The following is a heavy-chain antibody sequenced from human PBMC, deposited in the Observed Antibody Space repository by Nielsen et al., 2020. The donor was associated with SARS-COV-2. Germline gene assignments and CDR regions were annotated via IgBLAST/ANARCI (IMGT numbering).Heavy chain of an antibody. CDR2: ISYDGSNK. CDR3: AREEYYYDSSAYYYVYYGMDV. V-gene: IGHV3-30*04. CDR1: GFTFSRYA. J-gene: IGHJ6*02. D-gene: IGHD3-22*01. Sequence: GESLKISCAASGFTFSRYAMHWVRQAPGKGLEWVAVISYDGSNKYYADSVKGRFTISRDNSKNTLYLQMNSLRAEDTAVYYCAREEYYYDSSAYYYVYYGMDVWGQGTTVTVSS.